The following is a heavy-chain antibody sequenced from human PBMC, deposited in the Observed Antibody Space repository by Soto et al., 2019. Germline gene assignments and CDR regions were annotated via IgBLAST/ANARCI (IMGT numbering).Heavy chain of an antibody. J-gene: IGHJ1*01. Sequence: GGSLRLSCAASGFTFDDYAMHWVRQAPGKGLEWVSGISWNSGSIGYADSVKGRFTISRDNAKNSLYLQMNSLRAEDTALYYCAKDTRDDYGDYVYFQHWGQGTLVTVSS. CDR2: ISWNSGSI. CDR3: AKDTRDDYGDYVYFQH. V-gene: IGHV3-9*01. CDR1: GFTFDDYA. D-gene: IGHD4-17*01.